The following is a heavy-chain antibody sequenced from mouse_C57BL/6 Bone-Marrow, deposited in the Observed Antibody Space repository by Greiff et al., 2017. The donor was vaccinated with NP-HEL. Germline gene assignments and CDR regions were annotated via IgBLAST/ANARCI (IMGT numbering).Heavy chain of an antibody. Sequence: EVKLVESGGGLVKPGGSLKLSCAASGFTFSSYAMSWVRQTPEKRLEWVATISDGGSYTYYPDNVKGRFTISRDNAKNNLYLQMSHLKSEDTAMYYCASGLVTTVVAWYFDVWGTGTTVTVSS. CDR2: ISDGGSYT. CDR1: GFTFSSYA. V-gene: IGHV5-4*03. J-gene: IGHJ1*03. D-gene: IGHD1-1*01. CDR3: ASGLVTTVVAWYFDV.